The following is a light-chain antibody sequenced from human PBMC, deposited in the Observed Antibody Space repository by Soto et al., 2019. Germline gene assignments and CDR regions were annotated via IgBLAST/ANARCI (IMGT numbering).Light chain of an antibody. J-gene: IGKJ3*01. CDR1: QTVRTY. CDR2: AAS. V-gene: IGKV1-39*01. CDR3: QQSYSTLLFT. Sequence: DIQMTQSPSSLSASVGDRVTITCRASQTVRTYLNWYQQKPGKAPTLLVYAASTLESAVPPRFSGAGSETDFTLTISSLQPEDFATYYCQQSYSTLLFTFGPGTKVDIK.